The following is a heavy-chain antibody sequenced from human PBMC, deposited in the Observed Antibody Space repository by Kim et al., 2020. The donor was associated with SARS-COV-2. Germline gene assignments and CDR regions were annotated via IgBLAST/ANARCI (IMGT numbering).Heavy chain of an antibody. CDR3: ARTHYGDYV. V-gene: IGHV3-7*01. CDR1: GFTFSTYW. D-gene: IGHD4-17*01. Sequence: GGSLRLSCAASGFTFSTYWMTWVRQAPGKGLEWVANINQGGTEKYYVDSVKGRFTISRDNAKNSLFLDVNSLRVEDTAVYYCARTHYGDYVWGQGTLLTV. CDR2: INQGGTEK. J-gene: IGHJ4*02.